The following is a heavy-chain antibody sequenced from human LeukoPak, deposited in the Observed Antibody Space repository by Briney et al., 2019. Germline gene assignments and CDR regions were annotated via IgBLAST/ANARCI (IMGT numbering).Heavy chain of an antibody. CDR3: ARVNVGDYGDYRVDY. CDR2: IYYSGST. J-gene: IGHJ4*02. V-gene: IGHV4-59*01. CDR1: GGSISSYY. D-gene: IGHD4-17*01. Sequence: KPSETLSLTCTVSGGSISSYYWSWIRQPPGKGLEWIGYIYYSGSTNYNPSLKSRVTIPVDTSKNQFSLKLSSVTAADTAVYYCARVNVGDYGDYRVDYWGQGTLVTVSS.